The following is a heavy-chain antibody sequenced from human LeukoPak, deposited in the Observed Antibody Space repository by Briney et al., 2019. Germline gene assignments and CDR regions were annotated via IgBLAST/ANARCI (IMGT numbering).Heavy chain of an antibody. D-gene: IGHD6-13*01. V-gene: IGHV3-30-3*01. Sequence: GRSLRLSCAASGFTFSSYAMHWVRQAPGKGLEWVAVISYDGSNKYYADSVKGRFTISRDNSKNTLYLQMNSLRAEDTAVYYCARAGGQQLVHPFDYWGQGTLVTVSS. CDR2: ISYDGSNK. J-gene: IGHJ4*02. CDR1: GFTFSSYA. CDR3: ARAGGQQLVHPFDY.